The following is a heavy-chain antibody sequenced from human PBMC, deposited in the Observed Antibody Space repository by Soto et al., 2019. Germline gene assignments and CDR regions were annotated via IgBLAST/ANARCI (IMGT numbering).Heavy chain of an antibody. Sequence: QVQLVQSGAEVKKPGSSVKVSCKASGGTFSSYAISWVRQAPGQGLEWMGGIIPIFGTANYAQKFQGRVTIXXDXSXXTATMELSSLRSADTAVYYCARAQLADYYYYGMAVWGQGTTVTVSS. CDR3: ARAQLADYYYYGMAV. CDR1: GGTFSSYA. J-gene: IGHJ6*02. V-gene: IGHV1-69*12. CDR2: IIPIFGTA. D-gene: IGHD6-13*01.